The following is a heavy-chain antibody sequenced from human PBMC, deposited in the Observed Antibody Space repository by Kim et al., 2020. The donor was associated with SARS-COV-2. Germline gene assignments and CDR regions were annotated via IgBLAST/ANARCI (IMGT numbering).Heavy chain of an antibody. CDR2: ISYDGSNK. V-gene: IGHV3-30*18. CDR3: AKDRMRKQQLNWYFDL. D-gene: IGHD6-13*01. CDR1: GFTFSSYG. J-gene: IGHJ2*01. Sequence: GGSLRLSCAASGFTFSSYGMHWVRQAPSKGLEWVAVISYDGSNKYYADSVKGRFTISRDNSKNTLYLQMNSLRAEDTAVYYCAKDRMRKQQLNWYFDLWGRGTLVTVSS.